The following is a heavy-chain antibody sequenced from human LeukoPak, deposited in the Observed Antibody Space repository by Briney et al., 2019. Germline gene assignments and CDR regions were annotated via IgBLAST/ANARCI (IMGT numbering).Heavy chain of an antibody. J-gene: IGHJ1*01. CDR1: GFTFSSYA. V-gene: IGHV3-23*01. D-gene: IGHD3-22*01. CDR3: AKARYYDSSGLGQH. CDR2: ISGSGGST. Sequence: GGSLRLSCAASGFTFSSYAMSWVRQATGKGREWVSTISGSGGSTYYADSVKGRFTISRANSKNTLYLQMNSLRAEDTAVYYCAKARYYDSSGLGQHWGQGTLVTVSS.